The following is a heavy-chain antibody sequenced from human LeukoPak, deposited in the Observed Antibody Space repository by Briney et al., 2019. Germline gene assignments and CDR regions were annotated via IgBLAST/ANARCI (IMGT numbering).Heavy chain of an antibody. CDR1: GGSFSGYY. J-gene: IGHJ4*02. CDR2: INHSGST. D-gene: IGHD3-16*01. V-gene: IGHV4-34*01. Sequence: PSETLPLTCAVYGGSFSGYYWSWIRQPPGKGLEWIGEINHSGSTNYNPSLKSRVTISVDTSKNQFSLKLSSVTAADTAVYYCARRMPTVRGIDYWGQGTLVTVSS. CDR3: ARRMPTVRGIDY.